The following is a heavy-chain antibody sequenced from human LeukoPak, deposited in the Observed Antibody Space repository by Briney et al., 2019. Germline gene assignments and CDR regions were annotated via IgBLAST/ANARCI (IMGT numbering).Heavy chain of an antibody. V-gene: IGHV1-69*06. CDR1: GGTFSSYA. CDR2: VIPIFGTA. D-gene: IGHD3-22*01. Sequence: SVKVSCKASGGTFSSYAISWVRQAPGERLECMGRVIPIFGTANYAQKFQGRVTITADKSTSTAYMELSSLRSEDTAVYYCASAYYYDSSGYPFQHWGQGTLVTVSS. CDR3: ASAYYYDSSGYPFQH. J-gene: IGHJ1*01.